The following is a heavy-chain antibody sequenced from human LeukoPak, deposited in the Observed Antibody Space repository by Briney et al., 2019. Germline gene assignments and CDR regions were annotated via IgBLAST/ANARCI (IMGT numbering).Heavy chain of an antibody. V-gene: IGHV3-30*04. CDR2: ISYDGSNK. J-gene: IGHJ4*02. CDR1: GFTFSSYA. CDR3: AKFRGQQLGLPFFDY. Sequence: PGRSLRLSCAASGFTFSSYAMHWVRQAPGKGLEWVAVISYDGSNKYYADSVKGRFTISRDNSKNTLYLQMNSLRAEDTAVYYCAKFRGQQLGLPFFDYWGQGTLVTVSS. D-gene: IGHD6-13*01.